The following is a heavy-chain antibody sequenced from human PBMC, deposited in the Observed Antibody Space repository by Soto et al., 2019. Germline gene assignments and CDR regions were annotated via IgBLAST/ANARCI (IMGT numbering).Heavy chain of an antibody. CDR2: IWYDGSNK. J-gene: IGHJ4*02. CDR1: GFTFSSYG. D-gene: IGHD2-15*01. V-gene: IGHV3-33*01. Sequence: QVQLVESGGGVVQPGRSLRLSCAASGFTFSSYGMHWVRQAPGKGLEWVAVIWYDGSNKYYADSVKGRFTISRENSKNPLYLQMNSLRAEDTAVYYCARDSTVVTAHYWGQGTLVTVSS. CDR3: ARDSTVVTAHY.